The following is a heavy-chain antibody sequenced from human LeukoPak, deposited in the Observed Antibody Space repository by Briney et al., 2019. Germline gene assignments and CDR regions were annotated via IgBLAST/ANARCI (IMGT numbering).Heavy chain of an antibody. J-gene: IGHJ4*02. CDR2: FDPEDGET. Sequence: ASVKVSCKVSGYTLTELSMHWVRQAPGKGLEWMGGFDPEDGETIYAQKFQGRVTMTEDTSTDTAYMELSSLRSEDTAVYYCATGPRGSYALKRVYWGQGTLVTVSS. D-gene: IGHD1-26*01. CDR3: ATGPRGSYALKRVY. CDR1: GYTLTELS. V-gene: IGHV1-24*01.